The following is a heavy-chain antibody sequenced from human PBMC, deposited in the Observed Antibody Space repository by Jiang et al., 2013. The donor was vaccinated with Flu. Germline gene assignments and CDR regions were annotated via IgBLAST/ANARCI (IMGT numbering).Heavy chain of an antibody. V-gene: IGHV4-31*03. J-gene: IGHJ5*02. D-gene: IGHD5-12*01. CDR2: MYSSGGT. CDR1: GGSISSGNYY. CDR3: ARIPGDSGYGYGWFDP. Sequence: GLVKPSQTLSLTCTVSGGSISSGNYYWTWIRQHPGKGLEWIGYMYSSGGTYYNPPLKSRVTISGDTSKNHFSLKLSSVTAADTAIYYCARIPGDSGYGYGWFDPWGQGTLVTVSS.